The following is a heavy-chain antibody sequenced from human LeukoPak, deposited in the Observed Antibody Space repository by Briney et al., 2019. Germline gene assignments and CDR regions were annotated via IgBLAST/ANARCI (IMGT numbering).Heavy chain of an antibody. CDR3: ARGVGCSSTSCYDYFDY. CDR1: GYTFTSYY. J-gene: IGHJ4*02. CDR2: INPSGGST. D-gene: IGHD2-2*01. Sequence: GASVKVSCKASGYTFTSYYMHWVRQAPGQGLEWMGIINPSGGSTSYAQKFQGRVTMTRDMSTSTVYMELSSLRSEDTAVYYCARGVGCSSTSCYDYFDYWGQGTLVTVSS. V-gene: IGHV1-46*01.